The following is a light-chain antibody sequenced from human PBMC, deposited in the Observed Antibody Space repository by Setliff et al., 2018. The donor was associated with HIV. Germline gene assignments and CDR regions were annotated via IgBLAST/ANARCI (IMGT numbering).Light chain of an antibody. CDR1: QLGDRY. CDR2: QDN. CDR3: QAWDSSTYV. Sequence: SYELTQPPSVSVSPGQTASITCSGDQLGDRYVSWYQQKPGQSPFLVMYQDNRRPSGIPARFSGSNSVNTATLTISGTQAMDEADYYCQAWDSSTYVFGTGTKVTVL. V-gene: IGLV3-1*01. J-gene: IGLJ1*01.